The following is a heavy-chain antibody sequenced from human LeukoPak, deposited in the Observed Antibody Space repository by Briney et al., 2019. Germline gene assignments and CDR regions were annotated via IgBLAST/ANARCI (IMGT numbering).Heavy chain of an antibody. CDR3: ARVGEIAVESDY. CDR2: IYHSGST. Sequence: SGTLSLTCAVSGGSISSSNWWSWVRQPPGKGLEWIGEIYHSGSTNYNPSLKSRVTISVDTSKNQFSLKLSSVTAADTAVYYCARVGEIAVESDYWGQGTLVTVSS. V-gene: IGHV4-4*02. D-gene: IGHD3-10*01. CDR1: GGSISSSNW. J-gene: IGHJ4*02.